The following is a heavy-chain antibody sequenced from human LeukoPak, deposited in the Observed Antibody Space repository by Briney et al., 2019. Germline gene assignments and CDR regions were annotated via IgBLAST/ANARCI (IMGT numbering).Heavy chain of an antibody. Sequence: PGGSLRLSCAASGFTFSSYAMSWVRQAPGKGLEWVGRIKSKTDGGTTDYAAPVKGRFTISRDDSKNTLYLQMNSLKTEDTAVYYCTTALSLELNAFDIWGQGTMVTVSS. J-gene: IGHJ3*02. V-gene: IGHV3-15*01. CDR3: TTALSLELNAFDI. CDR1: GFTFSSYA. D-gene: IGHD3-3*01. CDR2: IKSKTDGGTT.